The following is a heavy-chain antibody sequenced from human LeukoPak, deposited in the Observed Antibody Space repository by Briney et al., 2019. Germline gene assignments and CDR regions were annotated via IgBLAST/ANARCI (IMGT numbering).Heavy chain of an antibody. J-gene: IGHJ4*02. D-gene: IGHD1-1*01. CDR2: IYHSGST. V-gene: IGHV4-30-2*01. CDR1: GGSISSGGYY. Sequence: SSETLSLTCTVSGGSISSGGYYWSWIRQPPGKGLEWIGYIYHSGSTYYNPSLKSRVTISVDRSKNQFSLKLSSVTAADTAVYYCARDSWGFLEPTGYFDYWGQGTLVTVSS. CDR3: ARDSWGFLEPTGYFDY.